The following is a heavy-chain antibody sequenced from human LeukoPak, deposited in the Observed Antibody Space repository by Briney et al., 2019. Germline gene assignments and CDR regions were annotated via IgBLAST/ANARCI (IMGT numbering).Heavy chain of an antibody. CDR2: IIPVLGIA. CDR3: AHYGSGSYYNVDYNWFDP. V-gene: IGHV1-69*04. Sequence: SVKVSCKASGGTFSSYAISWVRQAPGQGLEWMGRIIPVLGIANYAQKFQGRVTITADKSTSTAYMELNSLRSEDTAVYYCAHYGSGSYYNVDYNWFDPWGQETLVTVSS. J-gene: IGHJ5*02. CDR1: GGTFSSYA. D-gene: IGHD3-10*01.